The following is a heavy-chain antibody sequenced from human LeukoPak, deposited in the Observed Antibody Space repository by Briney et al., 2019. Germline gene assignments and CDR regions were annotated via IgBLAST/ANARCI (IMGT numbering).Heavy chain of an antibody. Sequence: PSETLSLTCTVSGGSISSGGYYWSWIRQHPGKGLEWIGYIYYSGSTNYNPSLKSRVTISVDTSKNQFSLKLSSVTAADTAVYYCARRNSLVGATTLWGQGTLVTVSS. CDR3: ARRNSLVGATTL. CDR2: IYYSGST. CDR1: GGSISSGGYY. J-gene: IGHJ4*02. V-gene: IGHV4-61*08. D-gene: IGHD1-26*01.